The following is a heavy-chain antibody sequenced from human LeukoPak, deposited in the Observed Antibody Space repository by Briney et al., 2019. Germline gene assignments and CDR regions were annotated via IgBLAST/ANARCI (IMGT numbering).Heavy chain of an antibody. CDR1: GYTFTSYG. Sequence: ASVKVSCKASGYTFTSYGISWVRQAPGQGLEWMGWISAYNGNTNYAQKLQGRVTTTTDTSTSTAYMELRSLRSDDTAVYYCARVDGYSGYDYGDYWGQGTLVTVSS. J-gene: IGHJ4*02. D-gene: IGHD5-12*01. CDR3: ARVDGYSGYDYGDY. CDR2: ISAYNGNT. V-gene: IGHV1-18*01.